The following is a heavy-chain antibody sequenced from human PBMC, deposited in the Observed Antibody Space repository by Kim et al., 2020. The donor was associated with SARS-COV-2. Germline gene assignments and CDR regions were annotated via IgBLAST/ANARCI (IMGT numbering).Heavy chain of an antibody. V-gene: IGHV4-59*08. CDR1: GGSISSFY. Sequence: SETLSLTCTVSGGSISSFYWSWIRQPPGKGLEWIGYIYYSGSTNYNPSLKSRVTISVDTSTNQSSLKLTSATAADTAVYYCARRAPGYYYGMDVWGQGTTVTVS. CDR2: IYYSGST. D-gene: IGHD2-8*02. J-gene: IGHJ6*02. CDR3: ARRAPGYYYGMDV.